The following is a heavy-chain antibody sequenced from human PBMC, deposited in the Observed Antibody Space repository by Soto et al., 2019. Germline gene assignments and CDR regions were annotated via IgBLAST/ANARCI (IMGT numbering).Heavy chain of an antibody. CDR3: ARDQGIVVVTATHDY. Sequence: QVQLVESGGGVVQPGRSLRLSCAASGFTFSSYAMHWVRQAPGKGLEWVAVISYDGSNKYYADSVKGQFTISRDNSKNTLYLQMNSLRAEDTAVYYCARDQGIVVVTATHDYWGQGTLVTVSS. D-gene: IGHD2-21*02. CDR1: GFTFSSYA. V-gene: IGHV3-30-3*01. CDR2: ISYDGSNK. J-gene: IGHJ4*02.